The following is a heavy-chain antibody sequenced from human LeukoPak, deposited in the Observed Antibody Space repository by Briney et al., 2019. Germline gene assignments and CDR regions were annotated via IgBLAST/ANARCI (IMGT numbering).Heavy chain of an antibody. V-gene: IGHV3-21*05. D-gene: IGHD4-17*01. J-gene: IGHJ4*02. Sequence: GGSLRLSCAASGFTFSSYAMSWVRQAPGKGLEWISYISNSGRLMFYADSVKGRFTISRDNTKNSLYLQMDSLRAEDTAVYYCARDVAETTGDYWGQGTLVTVAS. CDR3: ARDVAETTGDY. CDR1: GFTFSSYA. CDR2: ISNSGRLM.